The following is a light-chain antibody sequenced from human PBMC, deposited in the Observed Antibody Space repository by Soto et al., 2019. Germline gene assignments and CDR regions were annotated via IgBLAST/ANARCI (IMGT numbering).Light chain of an antibody. J-gene: IGKJ4*01. CDR1: QSISSW. V-gene: IGKV1-5*03. CDR3: QQHNSFPLT. Sequence: DIQMTQSPSTLSASVGDRVTITCRASQSISSWLAWYQQKPGKAPKLLIFKASSLESGVPLRFSGSGSGTEFTLTISSLQPDDLATYYCQQHNSFPLTFGGGTKVEIK. CDR2: KAS.